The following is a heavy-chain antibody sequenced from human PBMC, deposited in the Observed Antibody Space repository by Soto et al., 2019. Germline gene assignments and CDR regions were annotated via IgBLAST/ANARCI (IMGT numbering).Heavy chain of an antibody. CDR1: GGSISSDNHY. CDR3: AREVIAPAASDAFDI. J-gene: IGHJ3*02. CDR2: IHYTGST. Sequence: SQTLSLTCTISGGSISSDNHYWSWIRQHPGKGLEWIGYIHYTGSTYYNPSLESRVTISVDTSKNQFSLNLNSVTAADTAVFYCAREVIAPAASDAFDIWGQGTMVTVPS. V-gene: IGHV4-31*03. D-gene: IGHD2-2*01.